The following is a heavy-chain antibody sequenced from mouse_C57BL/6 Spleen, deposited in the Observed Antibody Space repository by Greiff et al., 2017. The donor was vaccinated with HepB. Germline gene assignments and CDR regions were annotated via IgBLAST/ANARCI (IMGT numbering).Heavy chain of an antibody. J-gene: IGHJ2*01. CDR1: GYAFTNSL. D-gene: IGHD1-2*01. CDR2: INPGSGGT. V-gene: IGHV1-54*01. Sequence: QVQLQQSGAELVRPGTSVKVSCKASGYAFTNSLIEWVKQRPGQGLEWIGVINPGSGGTNYNEKFKGKATLTADKSSSTAYMQLSSLTSEDSAVYFCARITAAVPVYDDWGQGTTLTVSS. CDR3: ARITAAVPVYDD.